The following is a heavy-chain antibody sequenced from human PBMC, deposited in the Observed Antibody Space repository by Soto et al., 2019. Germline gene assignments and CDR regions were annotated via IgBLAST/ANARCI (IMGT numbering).Heavy chain of an antibody. V-gene: IGHV6-1*01. CDR2: TYYRSKWYN. D-gene: IGHD3-10*01. Sequence: PSQTLSLTCAISGDSVSSNSAAWNWIRQSPSRGLEWLGRTYYRSKWYNDYAVSVKSRITINPDTSKNQFSLQLNSVTPEDTAVYYCARLGNGSGREHPNYYYYYMDVWGKGTTVTVSS. J-gene: IGHJ6*03. CDR1: GDSVSSNSAA. CDR3: ARLGNGSGREHPNYYYYYMDV.